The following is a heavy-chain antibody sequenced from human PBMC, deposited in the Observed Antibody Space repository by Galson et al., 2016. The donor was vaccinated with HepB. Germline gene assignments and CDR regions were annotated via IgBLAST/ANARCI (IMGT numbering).Heavy chain of an antibody. CDR2: VSAYNGTA. D-gene: IGHD2/OR15-2a*01. J-gene: IGHJ3*01. CDR3: ARDITFYDFAFDV. V-gene: IGHV1-18*01. Sequence: SVXXXCKASGXXFVXXXIVXXXQAXXQGLXXMGWVSAYNGTAEYAQXLHDRLTLTIDASTRSSYMELRSLTSDHTAVYFCARDITFYDFAFDVWGQGSVVTVSX. CDR1: GXXFVXXX.